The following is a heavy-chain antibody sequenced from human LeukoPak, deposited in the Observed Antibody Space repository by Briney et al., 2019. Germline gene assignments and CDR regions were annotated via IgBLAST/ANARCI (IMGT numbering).Heavy chain of an antibody. CDR2: INADGSST. Sequence: GGSLRLSCAASGFTFSSYWMHWVRQAPGKGLVWVSRINADGSSTTYADSVQGRFTISRDNAKNTVYLQMNSLRAEDTAVYYCARVRSSDWSFHYWGQGTLVTVSS. J-gene: IGHJ4*02. D-gene: IGHD6-19*01. V-gene: IGHV3-74*01. CDR3: ARVRSSDWSFHY. CDR1: GFTFSSYW.